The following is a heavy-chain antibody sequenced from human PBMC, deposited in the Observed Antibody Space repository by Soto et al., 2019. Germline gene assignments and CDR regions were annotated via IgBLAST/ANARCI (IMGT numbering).Heavy chain of an antibody. V-gene: IGHV4-34*01. CDR1: GGSFSGYY. D-gene: IGHD2-2*01. Sequence: SETLSLTCAVYGGSFSGYYWSWIRQPPGKGLEWIGEINHSGSTNYNPSLKSRVTISVDTSKNQFSLKLSSVTAADTAVYYCASLYQCSSTSCYPWFDPWGQGTLVTVSS. CDR2: INHSGST. CDR3: ASLYQCSSTSCYPWFDP. J-gene: IGHJ5*02.